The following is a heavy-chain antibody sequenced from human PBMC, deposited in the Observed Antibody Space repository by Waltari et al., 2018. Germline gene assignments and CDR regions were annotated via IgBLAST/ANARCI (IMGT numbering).Heavy chain of an antibody. CDR1: GGSISSYY. V-gene: IGHV4-59*01. CDR3: ARVAYYYGSGSYYKRSRYYYMDV. CDR2: IYYSGRT. J-gene: IGHJ6*03. D-gene: IGHD3-10*01. Sequence: QVQLQESGPGLVKPSETLSLTCTVSGGSISSYYWSWIRQPPGKGLEWIGYIYYSGRTNYNPSLMSRVTIAVDTSKNQFSLKLSSVTAADTAVYYCARVAYYYGSGSYYKRSRYYYMDVWGKGTTVTVSS.